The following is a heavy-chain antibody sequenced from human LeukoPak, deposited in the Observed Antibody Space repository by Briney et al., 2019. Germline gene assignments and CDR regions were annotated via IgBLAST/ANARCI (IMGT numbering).Heavy chain of an antibody. CDR2: INPSGGST. Sequence: ASVKVSCKASGYTFTSYYMHWVRQAPGQGLEWMGIINPSGGSTSYAQKFQGRVTMTRDTSTSTVYMELSSLRSEDTAAYYCARDLAYGDYVGVFDLWGRGTLVTVSS. CDR1: GYTFTSYY. D-gene: IGHD4-17*01. J-gene: IGHJ2*01. CDR3: ARDLAYGDYVGVFDL. V-gene: IGHV1-46*01.